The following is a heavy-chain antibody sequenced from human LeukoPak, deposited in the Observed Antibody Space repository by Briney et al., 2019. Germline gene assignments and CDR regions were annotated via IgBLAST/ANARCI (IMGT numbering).Heavy chain of an antibody. D-gene: IGHD2-2*01. CDR1: GGSISTYY. CDR3: ARSYCISTSCYAYLDY. CDR2: IHYSGST. V-gene: IGHV4-59*08. J-gene: IGHJ4*02. Sequence: NPSETLPLTCTVSGGSISTYYWSWVRQPPGKGPEWIGNIHYSGSTNYNPSLKSRVTISLDTSKNQFSLNLNFVTAADTAVYYCARSYCISTSCYAYLDYWGQGTLVTVSS.